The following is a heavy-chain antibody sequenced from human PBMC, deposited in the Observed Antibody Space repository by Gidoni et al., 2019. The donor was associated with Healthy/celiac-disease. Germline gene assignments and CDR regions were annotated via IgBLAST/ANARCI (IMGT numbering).Heavy chain of an antibody. Sequence: QVQLVQSGAEVQKPGASVQVSCTASGYTFTSYYMHWVRQAPGQGLEWMGIINPSGGSTSYAQKFQGRVTMTRDTSTSTVYMELSSLRSEDTAVYYCAREEGASSTIVLFDYWGQGTLVTVSS. CDR3: AREEGASSTIVLFDY. CDR1: GYTFTSYY. J-gene: IGHJ4*02. V-gene: IGHV1-46*01. D-gene: IGHD6-6*01. CDR2: INPSGGST.